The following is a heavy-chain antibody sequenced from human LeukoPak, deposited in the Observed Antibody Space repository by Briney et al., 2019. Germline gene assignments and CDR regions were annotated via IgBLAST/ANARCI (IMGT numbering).Heavy chain of an antibody. CDR1: GVSFSGYA. V-gene: IGHV3-33*01. Sequence: GGSLRLSCAVSGVSFSGYAMHWVRQAPGKGLEWVGLIKYDASDEYYADSVKGRFTISRDDSRNTLYLQMTSLRAEDTAVYYCARGQSVGWEIGGCDFWGQGSLVTVAS. D-gene: IGHD1-26*01. J-gene: IGHJ4*02. CDR2: IKYDASDE. CDR3: ARGQSVGWEIGGCDF.